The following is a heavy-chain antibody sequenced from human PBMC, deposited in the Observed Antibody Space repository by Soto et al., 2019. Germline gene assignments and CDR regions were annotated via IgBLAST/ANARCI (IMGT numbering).Heavy chain of an antibody. CDR3: ARINWGEVPFGFDY. CDR2: INPIGGTT. V-gene: IGHV1-46*01. CDR1: GYTFSNFF. D-gene: IGHD7-27*01. Sequence: QVQLVQSGAEVKKPGASAKVSCKTSGYTFSNFFMHWVRQAPGQELEWMGKINPIGGTTTYAQKCQGRLTMTSDTSTSTVYMELSSLRFEDTAVYYCARINWGEVPFGFDYWGQGTLLTVSS. J-gene: IGHJ4*02.